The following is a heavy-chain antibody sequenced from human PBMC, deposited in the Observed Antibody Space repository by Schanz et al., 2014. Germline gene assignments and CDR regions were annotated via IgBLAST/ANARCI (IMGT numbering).Heavy chain of an antibody. D-gene: IGHD3-10*01. CDR3: ARGGAGSVLFFFDY. V-gene: IGHV3-48*01. CDR2: ISSSSSTI. CDR1: GFIFSNSW. J-gene: IGHJ4*02. Sequence: EVQLVESGGGLVQPGGSLRLSCAASGFIFSNSWMSWVRQAPGKGLEWVSYISSSSSTIYYADSVKGRFTISRDNAKNSLYLQMNSLRAEDTGVYFCARGGAGSVLFFFDYWGQGTLVTVSS.